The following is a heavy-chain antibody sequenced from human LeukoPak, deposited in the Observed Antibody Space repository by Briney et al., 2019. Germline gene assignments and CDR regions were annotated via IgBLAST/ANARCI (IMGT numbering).Heavy chain of an antibody. V-gene: IGHV3-66*01. CDR1: GFTVSSNY. Sequence: GGPLRLSCAASGFTVSSNYMSWVRQAPGKGLEWVSVIYSGGSTYYADSAKGRFTISRDNSKNTLYLQMNSLRAEDTAVYYCASLGYCSSTSCYDYYYYGMDVWGQGTTVTVSS. D-gene: IGHD2-2*01. CDR3: ASLGYCSSTSCYDYYYYGMDV. J-gene: IGHJ6*02. CDR2: IYSGGST.